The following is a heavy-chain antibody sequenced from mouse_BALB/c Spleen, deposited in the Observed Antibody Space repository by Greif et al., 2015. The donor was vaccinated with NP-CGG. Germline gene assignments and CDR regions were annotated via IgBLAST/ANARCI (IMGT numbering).Heavy chain of an antibody. CDR2: INPSSGYT. CDR1: GYTFTNYT. Sequence: QVQLKESAAELARPGASVRMSCKASGYTFTNYTMHWVKQRPGQGLEWIGYINPSSGYTEYNQKFKDKTTLTADKSSSTAYMQLSSLTSEDSAVYYWARSDWGTFAYWGQGTLVTVSA. D-gene: IGHD4-1*01. V-gene: IGHV1-4*02. CDR3: ARSDWGTFAY. J-gene: IGHJ3*01.